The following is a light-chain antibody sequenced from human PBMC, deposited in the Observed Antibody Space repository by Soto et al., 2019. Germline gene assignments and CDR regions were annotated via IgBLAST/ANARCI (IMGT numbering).Light chain of an antibody. CDR2: LNN. J-gene: IGLJ3*02. Sequence: QAVVTQPPSASGTPGQRVTISCSGSYSNIGSNTVTWYQQFPGTAPKLLIYLNNQRPSGVPDRFSGSKSDTSASLAISALQPEDEADYFCATWDDSLIGRVFGGGTQLTVL. V-gene: IGLV1-44*01. CDR3: ATWDDSLIGRV. CDR1: YSNIGSNT.